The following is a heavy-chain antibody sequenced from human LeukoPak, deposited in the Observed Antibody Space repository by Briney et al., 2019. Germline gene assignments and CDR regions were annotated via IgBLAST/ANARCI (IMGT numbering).Heavy chain of an antibody. J-gene: IGHJ4*02. D-gene: IGHD3-22*01. V-gene: IGHV1-18*01. CDR1: GYTFTSYG. CDR3: ARGDYYDSSGYAARRGDY. CDR2: ISAYNGNT. Sequence: ASVKVSCKASGYTFTSYGISWVRQAPGQGLEWMGWISAYNGNTNYAQKFQGRVTMTRDMSTSTVYMELSSLRSEDTAVYYCARGDYYDSSGYAARRGDYWGQGTLVTVSS.